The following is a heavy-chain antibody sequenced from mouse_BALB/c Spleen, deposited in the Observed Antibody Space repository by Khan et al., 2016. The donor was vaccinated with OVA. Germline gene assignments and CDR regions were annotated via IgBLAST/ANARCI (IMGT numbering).Heavy chain of an antibody. CDR1: GFSLTTYG. V-gene: IGHV2-6*02. J-gene: IGHJ4*01. CDR3: ARWFDGYCSLYAMDY. Sequence: QVQLKESGPGLVAPSQSLSITCTVSGFSLTTYGVHWVRQPPGKGLEWLVVIWSDGSTNYNSVLKSRLSISKDNSKSQVFLKMNSLQTDDTAMYYCARWFDGYCSLYAMDYWGQGTSVTVSS. D-gene: IGHD2-3*01. CDR2: IWSDGST.